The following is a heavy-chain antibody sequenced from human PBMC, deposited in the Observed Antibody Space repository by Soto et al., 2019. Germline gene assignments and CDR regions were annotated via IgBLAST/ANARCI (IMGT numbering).Heavy chain of an antibody. D-gene: IGHD3-10*01. CDR3: ARRQLWFGELTWFDP. V-gene: IGHV4-59*08. J-gene: IGHJ5*02. CDR1: GGSISSYY. CDR2: IYYSGRT. Sequence: QVQLQESGPGLVKPSETLSLTCTVSGGSISSYYWSWIRQPPGKGLEWIGYIYYSGRTNYNPSLKSPVTISVDTSKNQFSLKLSSVTAADTAVYYCARRQLWFGELTWFDPWGQGTLVTVSS.